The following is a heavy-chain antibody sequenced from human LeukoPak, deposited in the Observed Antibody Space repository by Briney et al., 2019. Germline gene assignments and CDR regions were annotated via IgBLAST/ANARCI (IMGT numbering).Heavy chain of an antibody. D-gene: IGHD1-14*01. CDR1: VFTFSSYA. V-gene: IGHV3-30-3*01. Sequence: GRSLRLSCAASVFTFSSYAMHWVRQAPGKGLEWVAVISYDGSNKYYADSVKGRFTIYRDNSKNTLYLQMNSLRAEDTAVYYCARDLDGTMHDGDYWGQGTLVTVSS. CDR3: ARDLDGTMHDGDY. J-gene: IGHJ4*02. CDR2: ISYDGSNK.